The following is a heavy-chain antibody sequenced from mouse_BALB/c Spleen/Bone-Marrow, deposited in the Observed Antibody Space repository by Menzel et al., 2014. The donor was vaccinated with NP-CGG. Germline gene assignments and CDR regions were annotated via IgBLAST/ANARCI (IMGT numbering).Heavy chain of an antibody. CDR2: ISSGSSTI. CDR3: ARSPYDYAAMDY. J-gene: IGHJ4*01. Sequence: EVKLQESGGGLVQPGGSRKLSCAASGFTFXSFGMHWVRQAPEKGLEWVAYISSGSSTIYYADTVKGRFTISRDNPKNTLFLQMTSLRSEDTAMYYCARSPYDYAAMDYWGQGTSVTVSS. V-gene: IGHV5-17*02. D-gene: IGHD2-4*01. CDR1: GFTFXSFG.